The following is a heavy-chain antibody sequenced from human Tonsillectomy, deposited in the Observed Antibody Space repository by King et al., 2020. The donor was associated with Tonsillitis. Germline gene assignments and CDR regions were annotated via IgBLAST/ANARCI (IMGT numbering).Heavy chain of an antibody. D-gene: IGHD6-19*01. Sequence: DGQLVQSGGTLVQPGGSLRLSCAASGFTFSSYAMSWVRQAPGKGLEWGSPINRKTYSADSVRGRFPISRDNSANTLYLQMNSLRAEDTAVYYCGREWGITGWYTVDYWGQGTLVTVSS. CDR1: GFTFSSYA. V-gene: IGHV3-23*04. J-gene: IGHJ4*02. CDR3: GREWGITGWYTVDY. CDR2: INRKT.